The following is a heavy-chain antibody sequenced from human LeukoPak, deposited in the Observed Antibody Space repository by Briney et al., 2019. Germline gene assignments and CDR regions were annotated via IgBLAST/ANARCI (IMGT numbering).Heavy chain of an antibody. D-gene: IGHD5-18*01. CDR2: ISGYNGNT. Sequence: EASVKVSCKASGYTFTSYGISWVRQAPGQGLEWMGWISGYNGNTNYAQKLQGRVTMTTDTSTSTAYMELRCLRSDDTAVYYCARIYSYGLDVDYWGQGTLVTVSS. CDR3: ARIYSYGLDVDY. J-gene: IGHJ4*02. V-gene: IGHV1-18*01. CDR1: GYTFTSYG.